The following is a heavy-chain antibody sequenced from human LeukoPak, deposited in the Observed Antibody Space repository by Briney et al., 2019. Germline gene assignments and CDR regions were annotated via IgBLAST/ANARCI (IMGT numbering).Heavy chain of an antibody. J-gene: IGHJ4*02. D-gene: IGHD1-26*01. V-gene: IGHV1-8*01. Sequence: ASVKVSCKASGYTFTLHDINWVRQATGQGLEWMGWMNPNSGSTGYAQKFQGRVTMTRNTSISTAYMELSSLRSEDTAVYYCARRVGATGVRYYFDYWGQGTLVTVSS. CDR2: MNPNSGST. CDR1: GYTFTLHD. CDR3: ARRVGATGVRYYFDY.